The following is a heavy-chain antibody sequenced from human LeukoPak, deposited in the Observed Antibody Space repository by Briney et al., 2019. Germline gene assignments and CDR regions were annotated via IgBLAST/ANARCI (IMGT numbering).Heavy chain of an antibody. D-gene: IGHD6-13*01. CDR1: GGSISSYY. Sequence: SETLSLTCTVSGGSISSYYWSWIRQPAGKGLEWIGRIYTSGSTNYNPSLKSRVTMSVDTSKNQFSLKLSSVTAADTAVYYCAREAAAAGPGNFDYWGQGTLVTVSS. CDR2: IYTSGST. J-gene: IGHJ4*02. V-gene: IGHV4-4*07. CDR3: AREAAAAGPGNFDY.